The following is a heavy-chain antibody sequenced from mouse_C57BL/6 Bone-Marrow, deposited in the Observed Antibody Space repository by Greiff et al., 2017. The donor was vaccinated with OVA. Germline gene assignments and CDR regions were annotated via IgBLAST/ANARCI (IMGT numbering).Heavy chain of an antibody. J-gene: IGHJ2*01. Sequence: QVQLQQPGAELVKPGATVKLSCKASGYTFTSYWMQWVKQRPGQGLEWIGEIDPSDSYTNYNQKFKGKATLTVDTSSSTAYMQLSSLTSEDSAVYYCARFTTWGQGTTLTVSS. CDR3: ARFTT. D-gene: IGHD1-1*01. CDR1: GYTFTSYW. V-gene: IGHV1-50*01. CDR2: IDPSDSYT.